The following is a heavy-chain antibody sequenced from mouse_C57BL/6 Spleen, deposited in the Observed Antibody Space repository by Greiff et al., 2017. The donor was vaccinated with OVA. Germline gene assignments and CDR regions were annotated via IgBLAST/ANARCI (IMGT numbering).Heavy chain of an antibody. V-gene: IGHV5-9*01. CDR1: GFTFSSYT. J-gene: IGHJ2*01. Sequence: DVMLVESGGGLVKPGGSLKLSCAASGFTFSSYTMSWVRQTPEKRLEWVATISGGGGNTYYPDSVKGRFTISRDNAKNILYLQLSSLRSEDTALYYGARGGSTMVTTNFDYWGQGTTLTVSS. CDR3: ARGGSTMVTTNFDY. CDR2: ISGGGGNT. D-gene: IGHD2-2*01.